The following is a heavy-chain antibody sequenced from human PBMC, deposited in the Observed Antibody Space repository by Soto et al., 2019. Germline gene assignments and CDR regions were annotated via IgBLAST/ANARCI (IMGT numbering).Heavy chain of an antibody. CDR3: ARARGGGSSSYAFDI. CDR2: IYYSGST. Sequence: SETLSLTCTVSGGSISSYYWSWIRQPPGKGLEGIGYIYYSGSTNYNPSLKSRVTISVDTSKNQFSLKLSSVTAADTAVYYCARARGGGSSSYAFDIWGQGTMVTVSS. V-gene: IGHV4-59*01. CDR1: GGSISSYY. J-gene: IGHJ3*02. D-gene: IGHD2-15*01.